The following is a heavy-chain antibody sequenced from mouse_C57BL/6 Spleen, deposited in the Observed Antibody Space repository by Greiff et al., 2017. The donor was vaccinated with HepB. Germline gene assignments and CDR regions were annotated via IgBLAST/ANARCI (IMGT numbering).Heavy chain of an antibody. CDR2: IDPETGGT. CDR3: TRGGGQLRALSWFAY. D-gene: IGHD3-2*02. CDR1: GYTFTDYE. J-gene: IGHJ3*01. V-gene: IGHV1-15*01. Sequence: VQLQQSGAELVRPGASVTLSCKASGYTFTDYEMHWVKQTPVHGLDWIGAIDPETGGTAYNQKFKGKAILTADKSSSTAYMGLRSLTSEDSAVYYCTRGGGQLRALSWFAYWGQGTLVTVSA.